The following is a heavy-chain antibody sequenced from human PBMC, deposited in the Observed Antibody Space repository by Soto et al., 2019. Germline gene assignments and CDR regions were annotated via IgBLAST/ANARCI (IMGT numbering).Heavy chain of an antibody. CDR3: ARGYYDSNGQSNSFDI. V-gene: IGHV4-59*01. Sequence: SETLSLTCTVSGASISSSYWSWIRQSPGKGMEWIGYVYYSGSTKYNPSLKSRVTISVDTSKNQFSLKVSSVTAADTAVYYCARGYYDSNGQSNSFDIWGQVTMVTVSS. D-gene: IGHD3-22*01. CDR1: GASISSSY. CDR2: VYYSGST. J-gene: IGHJ3*02.